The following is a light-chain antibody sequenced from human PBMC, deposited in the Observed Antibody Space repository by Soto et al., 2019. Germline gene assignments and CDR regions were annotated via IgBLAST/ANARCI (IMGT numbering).Light chain of an antibody. Sequence: EIVFTQCPCGLSLSPGERASLSCRASQSVSSSYLAWYQQKPGQAPRLLIYGASSRATGIPDRFSGSGSGTDFTLTISRLEPEDFAVYYCQQYGSSPRTFGQGTKVDIK. V-gene: IGKV3-20*01. J-gene: IGKJ1*01. CDR1: QSVSSSY. CDR3: QQYGSSPRT. CDR2: GAS.